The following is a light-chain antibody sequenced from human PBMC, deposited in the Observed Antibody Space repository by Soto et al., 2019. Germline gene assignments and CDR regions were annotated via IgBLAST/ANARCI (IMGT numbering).Light chain of an antibody. V-gene: IGKV3-20*01. Sequence: EIVLSQSPDTLSLSTGERATLFCRASQTLSINSLAWYQQKPGQAPRLLIYAASTRDTGIPDRFNGSGSGTDFALTINRLEPEDFAVYYCQHYDGAPLTFGPGTNVDIK. J-gene: IGKJ3*01. CDR3: QHYDGAPLT. CDR1: QTLSINS. CDR2: AAS.